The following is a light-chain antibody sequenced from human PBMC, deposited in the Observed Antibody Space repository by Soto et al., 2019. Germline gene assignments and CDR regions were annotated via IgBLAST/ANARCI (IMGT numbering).Light chain of an antibody. J-gene: IGLJ3*02. CDR1: TSNVRDNP. CDR2: ENN. Sequence: LTQPPSASGTPGQRVTISCSGSTSNVRDNPVNWYQQRPGSAPTTLIYENNQRPSGVPDRFSGSVDSSSNSASLTISGLKTEDESDYYCQSYDSNNVVFGGGTQLTVL. V-gene: IGLV6-57*02. CDR3: QSYDSNNVV.